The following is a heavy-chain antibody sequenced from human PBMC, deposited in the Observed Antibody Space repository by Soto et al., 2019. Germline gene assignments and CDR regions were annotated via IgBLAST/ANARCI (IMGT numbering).Heavy chain of an antibody. Sequence: ESGGGVVQPGRSLRLSCAASGFTISSYAMHWVRQAPGKGLEWVAVISYDGSNKYYADSVKGRFTISRDNSKNTLYLQMNSLRAEDTAVYYCARRIQPYYFDYWGQGTLVTVSS. J-gene: IGHJ4*02. D-gene: IGHD5-18*01. CDR1: GFTISSYA. CDR3: ARRIQPYYFDY. V-gene: IGHV3-30-3*01. CDR2: ISYDGSNK.